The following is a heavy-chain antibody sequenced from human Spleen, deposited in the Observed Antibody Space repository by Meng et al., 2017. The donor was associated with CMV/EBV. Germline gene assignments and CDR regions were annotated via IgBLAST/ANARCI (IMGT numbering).Heavy chain of an antibody. D-gene: IGHD3-3*01. CDR1: GYTFTTYD. J-gene: IGHJ6*02. V-gene: IGHV1-8*01. CDR3: ARGSNITIFGVVIIWSYYYYGMDV. CDR2: MNPNSGNT. Sequence: ASVKVSCKASGYTFTTYDIKWVRQASGQGLEWMGWMNPNSGNTGYAQKFQGRVTMTRNTSISTAYMELSSLRSEDTAVYYCARGSNITIFGVVIIWSYYYYGMDVWGQGTTVTVSS.